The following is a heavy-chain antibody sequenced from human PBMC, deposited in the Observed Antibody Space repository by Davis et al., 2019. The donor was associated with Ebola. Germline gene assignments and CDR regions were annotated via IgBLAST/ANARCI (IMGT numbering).Heavy chain of an antibody. CDR1: VYTFSNYD. CDR2: MNPDSGNT. J-gene: IGHJ4*02. V-gene: IGHV1-8*01. Sequence: AASVTVSCKASVYTFSNYDINWVRQASGQGLEWMGWMNPDSGNTGYAQKFQGRVTMTRTTSIGTAFMELSSLTSEDTAIYYCVRGERQCSSSSCYNYWGQGTLVTVSS. CDR3: VRGERQCSSSSCYNY. D-gene: IGHD2-2*02.